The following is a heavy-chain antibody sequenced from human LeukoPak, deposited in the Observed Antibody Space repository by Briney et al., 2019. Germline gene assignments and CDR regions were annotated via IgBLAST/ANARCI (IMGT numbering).Heavy chain of an antibody. V-gene: IGHV1-18*01. CDR2: ISAYNGNT. J-gene: IGHJ3*02. Sequence: ASVKVSCKASGYTFTSYGISWVRQAPGQGLEWMGWISAYNGNTNYAQKLQGRVTMTTDTSTNTAYMELSSLRSEDTAVYYCATGSLRDDAFDIWGQGTMVTVSS. CDR1: GYTFTSYG. CDR3: ATGSLRDDAFDI. D-gene: IGHD2-15*01.